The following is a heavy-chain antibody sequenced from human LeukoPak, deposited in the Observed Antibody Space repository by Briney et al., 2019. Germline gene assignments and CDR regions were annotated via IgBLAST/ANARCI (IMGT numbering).Heavy chain of an antibody. CDR1: GYSFTSYY. V-gene: IGHV1-46*01. Sequence: ASVKVSCKASGYSFTSYYMHWVRQALGQGLEWMGIINPNGGSTSYAQKFQGRVTMTRDMSTTTVYMELSSLRSEDTAVYYCARDRLSSSWPPFDYWGQGTLVTVSS. CDR2: INPNGGST. J-gene: IGHJ4*02. D-gene: IGHD6-13*01. CDR3: ARDRLSSSWPPFDY.